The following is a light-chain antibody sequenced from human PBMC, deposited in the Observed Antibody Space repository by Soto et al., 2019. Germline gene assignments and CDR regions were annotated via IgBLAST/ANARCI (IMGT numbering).Light chain of an antibody. J-gene: IGKJ1*01. V-gene: IGKV1-5*01. Sequence: DLQMTQSPSTLSASVGDRVTIXXRASQSISSWLAWYQQKPGKAPKIXIYDASSLESGVPSRFSGSGSGTEFTLSISSLQPDDFATYYCQQYNSYPWTFGQGTKVDIK. CDR3: QQYNSYPWT. CDR1: QSISSW. CDR2: DAS.